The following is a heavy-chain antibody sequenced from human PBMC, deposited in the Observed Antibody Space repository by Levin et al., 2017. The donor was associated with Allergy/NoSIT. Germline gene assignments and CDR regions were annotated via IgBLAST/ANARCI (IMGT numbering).Heavy chain of an antibody. D-gene: IGHD6-13*01. Sequence: SCAASGFTFSDYYMSWIRQAPGKGLEWVSYISSSSSYTNYADSVKGRFTISRDNAKNSLYLQMNSLRAEDTAVYYCARGGIAAAGHFDYWGQGTLVTVSS. V-gene: IGHV3-11*05. J-gene: IGHJ4*02. CDR3: ARGGIAAAGHFDY. CDR1: GFTFSDYY. CDR2: ISSSSSYT.